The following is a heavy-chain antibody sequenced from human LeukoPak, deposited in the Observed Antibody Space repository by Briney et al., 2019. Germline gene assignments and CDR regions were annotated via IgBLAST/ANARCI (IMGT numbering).Heavy chain of an antibody. D-gene: IGHD2-21*02. CDR2: IYYSGST. V-gene: IGHV4-61*01. CDR1: GGSVSSGSYY. CDR3: ARALPRPLPHPLDY. Sequence: SETLSLTCTVSGGSVSSGSYYWSWIRQPPGKGLEWIGYIYYSGSTNYNPSLKSRVTISVDTSKNQFSLKLSSVTAADTAVYYCARALPRPLPHPLDYWGQGTLVTVSS. J-gene: IGHJ4*02.